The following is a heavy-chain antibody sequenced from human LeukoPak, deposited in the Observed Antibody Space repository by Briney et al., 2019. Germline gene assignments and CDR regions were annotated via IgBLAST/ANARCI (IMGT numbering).Heavy chain of an antibody. Sequence: PSETLSLTCTVSGGSISSSNYNWGWIRQPPGKGLEWIGSIYYSGSTYYDPSLKSRVTISVDTSKNQFSLKLSSVTAADTAVYYCARRPPGGSYLYYYYYMDVWGKGTTVTISS. V-gene: IGHV4-39*01. CDR3: ARRPPGGSYLYYYYYMDV. D-gene: IGHD1-26*01. CDR2: IYYSGST. J-gene: IGHJ6*03. CDR1: GGSISSSNYN.